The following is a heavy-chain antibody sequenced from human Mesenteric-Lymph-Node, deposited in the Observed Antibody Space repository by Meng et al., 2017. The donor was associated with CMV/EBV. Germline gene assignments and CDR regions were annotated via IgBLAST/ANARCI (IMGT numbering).Heavy chain of an antibody. Sequence: ETLSLTCAASGFTFSSYSMNWVRQAPGKGLEWVSSISSSSSYIYYADSVKGRFTISRDNAKNSLYLQMNSLRAEDTAVYYCASSITGTHEYYFDYWGQGTLVTVSS. V-gene: IGHV3-21*01. CDR3: ASSITGTHEYYFDY. CDR1: GFTFSSYS. CDR2: ISSSSSYI. J-gene: IGHJ4*02. D-gene: IGHD1-7*01.